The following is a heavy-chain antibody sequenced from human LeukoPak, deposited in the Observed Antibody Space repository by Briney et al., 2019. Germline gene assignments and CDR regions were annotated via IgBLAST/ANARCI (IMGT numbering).Heavy chain of an antibody. CDR1: GFTFSSYA. J-gene: IGHJ6*03. CDR3: AKGGRAGGSITLIRGVRNYYYYMDV. CDR2: ISGSGGRT. D-gene: IGHD3-10*01. V-gene: IGHV3-23*01. Sequence: QPGGSLRLSCAASGFTFSSYAMSWARQAPGKGLEWVSAISGSGGRTDYADSVKGRFTISRDNSKNTLYLQMNSLRAEDTAVYYCAKGGRAGGSITLIRGVRNYYYYMDVWAQGPRSPSP.